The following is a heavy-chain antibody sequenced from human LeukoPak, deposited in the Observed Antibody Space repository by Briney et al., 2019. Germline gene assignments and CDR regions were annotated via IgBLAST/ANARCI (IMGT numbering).Heavy chain of an antibody. D-gene: IGHD3-10*01. V-gene: IGHV3-30*18. Sequence: GGSLRLSCAASGFTVSASVVHWVRQAPGKGLDWAAIISFDGTTKYYADSVKGRFTISRDTSKNTLFLQMDSLRVEDTAVCYCAKGKDLYGALDIWGQGTMVTVSS. CDR2: ISFDGTTK. J-gene: IGHJ3*02. CDR1: GFTVSASV. CDR3: AKGKDLYGALDI.